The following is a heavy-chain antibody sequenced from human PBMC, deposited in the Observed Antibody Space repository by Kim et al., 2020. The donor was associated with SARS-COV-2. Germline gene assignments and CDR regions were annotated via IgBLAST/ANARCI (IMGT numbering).Heavy chain of an antibody. V-gene: IGHV3-64*01. CDR2: ISSDGSTT. CDR1: GFTFVTYT. Sequence: GGSLRLSCAASGFTFVTYTMHWVRQAPGKGLEYVSAISSDGSTTYYANSVKGRFTISRDNSKNTLYLQMGSLRGEDMAVYYCARPSYTYGFNYYYGMDVWGQGTTVTVSS. CDR3: ARPSYTYGFNYYYGMDV. D-gene: IGHD5-18*01. J-gene: IGHJ6*02.